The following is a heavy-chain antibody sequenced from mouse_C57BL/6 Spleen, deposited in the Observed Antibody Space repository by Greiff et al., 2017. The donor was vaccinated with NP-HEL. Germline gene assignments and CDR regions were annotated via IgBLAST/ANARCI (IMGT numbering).Heavy chain of an antibody. V-gene: IGHV1-69*01. CDR2: IDPSDSYT. CDR1: GYTFTSYW. CDR3: ARNYYGYDDAMDY. D-gene: IGHD2-2*01. J-gene: IGHJ4*01. Sequence: QVQLQQPGAELVMPGASVKLSCKASGYTFTSYWMHWVKQRPGQGLEWIGEIDPSDSYTNYYQKFKGKSTLTVDKSSSTAYMQLSSLTSEDSAVYYCARNYYGYDDAMDYWGQGTSVTVSS.